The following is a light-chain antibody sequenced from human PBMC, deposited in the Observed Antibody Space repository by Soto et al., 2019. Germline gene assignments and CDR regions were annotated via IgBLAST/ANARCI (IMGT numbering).Light chain of an antibody. J-gene: IGKJ3*01. Sequence: IVLTQSPGTLSLSPGERATLSCRASQSVSSNSLAWYQQKPGQAPRLLIYGASSRATGIPDRFSASGSGTDFTLTISRLEPEDFAVYYCQQYGRSPFTFGPGTKVDIK. V-gene: IGKV3-20*01. CDR2: GAS. CDR1: QSVSSNS. CDR3: QQYGRSPFT.